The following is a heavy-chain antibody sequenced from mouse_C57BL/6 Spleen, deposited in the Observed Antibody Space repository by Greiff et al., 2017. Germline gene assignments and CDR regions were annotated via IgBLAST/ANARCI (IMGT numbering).Heavy chain of an antibody. D-gene: IGHD1-1*01. J-gene: IGHJ1*03. Sequence: VQLQQPGAELVMPGASVKLSCKASGYTFTSYWMTWVKQRPGQGLEWIGELDPYGSYTNYNEKFKGKSTLTVDKSSSTAYMQLSSLTSEDSAVYYGARSNYGNSYECYFEFWGTGATLTVSS. CDR3: ARSNYGNSYECYFEF. CDR2: LDPYGSYT. V-gene: IGHV1-69*01. CDR1: GYTFTSYW.